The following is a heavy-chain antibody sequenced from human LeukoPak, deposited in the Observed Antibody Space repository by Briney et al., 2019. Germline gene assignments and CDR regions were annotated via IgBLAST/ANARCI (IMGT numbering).Heavy chain of an antibody. V-gene: IGHV4-59*01. CDR2: ISYSGYA. CDR1: GGSIRSYY. CDR3: ARGGNDNGGMFFDS. D-gene: IGHD4-23*01. J-gene: IGHJ4*02. Sequence: SETLSLTCTVSGGSIRSYYWSWIRQAPGKGLEWIGFISYSGYASYSPSLKSRVAISVDPSKSQFSLRLSSMTAADTAIYYCARGGNDNGGMFFDSWAQGTLVTVSS.